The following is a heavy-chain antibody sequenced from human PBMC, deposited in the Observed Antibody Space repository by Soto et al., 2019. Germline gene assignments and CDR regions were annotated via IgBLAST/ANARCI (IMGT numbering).Heavy chain of an antibody. CDR2: ISATGGST. CDR1: GFTFSSYT. J-gene: IGHJ5*02. CDR3: AKGFIRDCGGDCTVDT. V-gene: IGHV3-23*01. D-gene: IGHD2-21*02. Sequence: EVQLLESGGGLVQPGGSLRLSCAASGFTFSSYTMSWVRQAPGKGLEWVSGISATGGSTYYADSVKGRFTFSRDNSKNTLYLQMNSLRAEGTAVYYCAKGFIRDCGGDCTVDTWGQGTLVTVSS.